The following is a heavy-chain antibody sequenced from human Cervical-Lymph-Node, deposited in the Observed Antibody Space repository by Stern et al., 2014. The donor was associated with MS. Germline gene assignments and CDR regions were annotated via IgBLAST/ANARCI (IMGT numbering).Heavy chain of an antibody. CDR1: GFVFRRYA. V-gene: IGHV3-30*04. CDR2: ISYDGRDK. D-gene: IGHD1-26*01. Sequence: VQLVQSGGGVVQPGRSLRLSCAASGFVFRRYALHWVRQAPGKGLEGVAIISYDGRDKYYTTSGKGRFTVSRDNANKTVDLEMNSLRLENTAVYYCAKGGSGSYLDWGQGSLVTVSS. J-gene: IGHJ4*02. CDR3: AKGGSGSYLD.